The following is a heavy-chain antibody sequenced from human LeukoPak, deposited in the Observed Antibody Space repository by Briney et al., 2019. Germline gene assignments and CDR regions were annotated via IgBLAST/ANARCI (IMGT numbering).Heavy chain of an antibody. J-gene: IGHJ4*02. CDR3: ARDPDYDILTGYYNKPHFHY. Sequence: GGSLRLSCAASGFTFSSYGMHWVRQAPGKGLEWVAVIWYDGSNKYYADSVKGRFTISRDNSKNTLYLQMNSLRAEDTAVYYCARDPDYDILTGYYNKPHFHYWGQGTLVTVSS. V-gene: IGHV3-33*01. CDR2: IWYDGSNK. CDR1: GFTFSSYG. D-gene: IGHD3-9*01.